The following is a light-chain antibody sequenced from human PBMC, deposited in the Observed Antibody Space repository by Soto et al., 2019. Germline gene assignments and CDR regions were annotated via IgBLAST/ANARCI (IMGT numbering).Light chain of an antibody. CDR2: GAS. J-gene: IGKJ1*01. CDR3: QKYGSSPKT. V-gene: IGKV3-20*01. Sequence: EIVLTQSPGTLSLSPGERATLSCRASQSVSSSYLAWYQQKPGQAPRLLIYGASSRATGIPDRFSGSGSGTDFTLTISSLEPEDFSVYYCQKYGSSPKTFGRGTKVEIK. CDR1: QSVSSSY.